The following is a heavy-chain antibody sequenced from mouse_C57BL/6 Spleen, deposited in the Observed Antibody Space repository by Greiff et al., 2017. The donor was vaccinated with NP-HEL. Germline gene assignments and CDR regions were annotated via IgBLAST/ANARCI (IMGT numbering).Heavy chain of an antibody. CDR2: IYPGDGDT. V-gene: IGHV1-80*01. J-gene: IGHJ4*01. CDR1: GYAFSSYW. D-gene: IGHD3-2*02. CDR3: ARRGTAQAPYAMDY. Sequence: QVQLQQSGAELVKPGASVKISCKASGYAFSSYWMNWVKQRPGKGLEWIGQIYPGDGDTNYNGKFKGKATLTADKSSSTAYMQVSSLTSEDAAVYCCARRGTAQAPYAMDYWGQGTSVTVSS.